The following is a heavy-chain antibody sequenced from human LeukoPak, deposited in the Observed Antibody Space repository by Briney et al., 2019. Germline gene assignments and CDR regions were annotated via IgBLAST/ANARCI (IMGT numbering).Heavy chain of an antibody. CDR2: IVVGSGNT. CDR3: AAGQLTGIEVDAFDI. V-gene: IGHV1-58*01. CDR1: GFTFTSSA. D-gene: IGHD6-6*01. J-gene: IGHJ3*02. Sequence: ASVKVSCKASGFTFTSSAVQWVRQARGQRLEWKGWIVVGSGNTNYAQKFQERVTITRDMSTSTAYMELSSLRSEDTAVYYCAAGQLTGIEVDAFDIWGQGTMVTVSS.